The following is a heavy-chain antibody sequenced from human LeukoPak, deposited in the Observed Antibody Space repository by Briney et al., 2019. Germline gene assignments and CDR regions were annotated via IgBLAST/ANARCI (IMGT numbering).Heavy chain of an antibody. CDR3: ATQGDSSRYYFDY. CDR2: IYYGGST. J-gene: IGHJ4*02. CDR1: GDSISSGYY. D-gene: IGHD3-22*01. Sequence: SETLSLTCIVSGDSISSGYYCSWIRQLPGKLLEWIGYIYYGGSTFYSPSLKRRVTISVDTSKNQFSLMLSSVTAADTAVYYCATQGDSSRYYFDYGGQGTLVTVS. V-gene: IGHV4-31*03.